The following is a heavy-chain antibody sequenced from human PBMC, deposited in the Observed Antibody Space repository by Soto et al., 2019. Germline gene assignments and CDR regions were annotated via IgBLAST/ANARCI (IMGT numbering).Heavy chain of an antibody. CDR2: IHNSGNT. D-gene: IGHD3-16*01. CDR1: GGSTTSYS. J-gene: IGHJ4*02. CDR3: ARFGVFTISGFFDS. Sequence: SETLSLTCSDSGGSTTSYSWSWIRQPPGKGLEWIAHIHNSGNTNYNPSLRSRVTISLDTSKNQFSLNLTSVTAADTAVYYCARFGVFTISGFFDSWGLGTLVTVSS. V-gene: IGHV4-59*01.